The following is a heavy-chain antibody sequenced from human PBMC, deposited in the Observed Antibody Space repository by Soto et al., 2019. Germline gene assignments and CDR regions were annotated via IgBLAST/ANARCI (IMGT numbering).Heavy chain of an antibody. CDR2: ISYDGSNK. V-gene: IGHV3-30*04. J-gene: IGHJ4*02. Sequence: PGGSLRLSCAASGFTFSSYAMHWVRQAPGKGLEWVAVISYDGSNKYYADSVKGRFTISRDNSKNTLYLQMNSLRAEDTAVYYCAKDNPPLRWGQGTLVTVSS. CDR1: GFTFSSYA. CDR3: AKDNPPLR.